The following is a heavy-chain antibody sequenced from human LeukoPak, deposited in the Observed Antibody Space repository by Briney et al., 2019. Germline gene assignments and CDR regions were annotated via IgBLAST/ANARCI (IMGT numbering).Heavy chain of an antibody. CDR1: GGSFSGYY. CDR3: ARGRGWTIRDFDY. J-gene: IGHJ4*02. D-gene: IGHD6-19*01. Sequence: SETLSLTCAVYGGSFSGYYWSWIRQPPGKGLEWIGEINHSGSTNYNPSLKSRVTISVDTSKNQFSLKLSSVTAADTAVYYCARGRGWTIRDFDYWGQGTPVTVSS. CDR2: INHSGST. V-gene: IGHV4-34*01.